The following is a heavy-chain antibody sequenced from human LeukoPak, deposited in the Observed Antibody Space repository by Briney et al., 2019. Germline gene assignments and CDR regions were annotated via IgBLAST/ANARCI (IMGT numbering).Heavy chain of an antibody. Sequence: GGSLRLSCAASGFPFSSYGMHWVHQAPGKGLEWVAFIRYDGSNKYYADSVKGRFTISRDNSKNTLYLQMNSLRAEDTAVYYCAKDLRYSGSYPEIDYWGQGTLVTVSS. D-gene: IGHD1-26*01. CDR2: IRYDGSNK. CDR1: GFPFSSYG. J-gene: IGHJ4*02. CDR3: AKDLRYSGSYPEIDY. V-gene: IGHV3-30*02.